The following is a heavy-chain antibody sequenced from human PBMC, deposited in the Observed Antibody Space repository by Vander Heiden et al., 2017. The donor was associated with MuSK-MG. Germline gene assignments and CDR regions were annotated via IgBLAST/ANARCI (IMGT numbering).Heavy chain of an antibody. Sequence: EVPLVESGGGLVQPGGSLRLSCAASRFTSSTYVMHWVRQATGKGLEWVSAIGTAGDPYYAGSVKGRFTISRENAKNSLYLQMNSLRAGDTAVYYCARGLTYRSSGGDAFDIRGQGTMVTVSS. CDR1: RFTSSTYV. CDR2: IGTAGDP. CDR3: ARGLTYRSSGGDAFDI. J-gene: IGHJ3*02. D-gene: IGHD6-13*01. V-gene: IGHV3-13*05.